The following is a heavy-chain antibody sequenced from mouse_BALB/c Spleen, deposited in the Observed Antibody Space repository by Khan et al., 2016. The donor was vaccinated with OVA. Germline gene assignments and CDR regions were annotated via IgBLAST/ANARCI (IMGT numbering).Heavy chain of an antibody. Sequence: EVQLQESGGGLVQPGGSLRLSCATSGFTFTDYYMSWVRQPPGKALEWLGFIRKKASGYTTEYSASVKGRFTISRDNSQSILYLQMNTLGAEDSATYYCARVDYGYGFAYWGQGTLVTVSA. J-gene: IGHJ3*01. CDR1: GFTFTDYY. CDR3: ARVDYGYGFAY. D-gene: IGHD1-2*01. CDR2: IRKKASGYTT. V-gene: IGHV7-3*02.